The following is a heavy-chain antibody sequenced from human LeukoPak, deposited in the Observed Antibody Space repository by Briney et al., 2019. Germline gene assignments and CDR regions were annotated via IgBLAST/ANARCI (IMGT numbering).Heavy chain of an antibody. J-gene: IGHJ4*02. V-gene: IGHV1-8*01. CDR1: GYTFTSYD. D-gene: IGHD2-8*01. Sequence: ASVKVSYKASGYTFTSYDINWVRQATGQGLEWMGWMNPNSGNTGYAQKFQGRVTMTRNTSISTAYMELSSLRSEDTAVYYCARGLRYCTNGVCYNYWGQGTLVTVSS. CDR2: MNPNSGNT. CDR3: ARGLRYCTNGVCYNY.